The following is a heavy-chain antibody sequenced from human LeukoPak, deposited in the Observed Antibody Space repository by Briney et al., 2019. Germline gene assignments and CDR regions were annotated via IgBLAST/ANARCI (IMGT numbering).Heavy chain of an antibody. CDR3: AKDRVVVVPARDY. CDR2: ISGSGGST. V-gene: IGHV3-23*01. CDR1: GFTFPNYV. J-gene: IGHJ4*02. D-gene: IGHD2-2*01. Sequence: GGSLRLSCAASGFTFPNYVMSWVRQAPGKGLEWVSAISGSGGSTYYADSVKGRFTISRDNSKNTLYLQMNSLRAEDTAVYYCAKDRVVVVPARDYWGQGTLVTVSS.